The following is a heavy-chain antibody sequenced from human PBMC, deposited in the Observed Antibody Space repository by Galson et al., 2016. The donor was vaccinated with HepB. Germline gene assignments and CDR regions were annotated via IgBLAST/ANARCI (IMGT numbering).Heavy chain of an antibody. J-gene: IGHJ5*02. V-gene: IGHV4-39*01. CDR1: GGSISSSSYY. CDR2: IYVSGTT. D-gene: IGHD2-21*01. CDR3: ARVGDRAWPPDNRFDP. Sequence: ETLSLTCTVSGGSISSSSYYWGWIRQPPGKGLDCIGTIYVSGTTYYNPSLKSRVTMSIDTSKNQFSLKLASVTAADTAVYYCARVGDRAWPPDNRFDPWGQGTLVTVSS.